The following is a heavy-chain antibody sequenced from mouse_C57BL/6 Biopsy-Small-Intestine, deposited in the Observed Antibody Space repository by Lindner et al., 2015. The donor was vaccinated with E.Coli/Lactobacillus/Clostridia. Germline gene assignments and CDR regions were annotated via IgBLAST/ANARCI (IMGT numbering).Heavy chain of an antibody. Sequence: VQLQESGAELVRPGTSVKMSCKASGYTFTDYWIGWAKLRPGHGLEWIGDIYPGGTYTNYNEKFKGKATLTADTSSSTAYMQFSSLTSEDSAIYYCARKGLGRYWYFGVWGTGTTVTVSS. J-gene: IGHJ1*03. D-gene: IGHD4-1*01. V-gene: IGHV1-63*01. CDR1: GYTFTDYW. CDR3: ARKGLGRYWYFGV. CDR2: IYPGGTYT.